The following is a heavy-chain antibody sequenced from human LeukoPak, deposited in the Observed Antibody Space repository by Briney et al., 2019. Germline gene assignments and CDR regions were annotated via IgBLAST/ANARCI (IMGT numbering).Heavy chain of an antibody. CDR1: GITLSNYA. J-gene: IGHJ4*02. V-gene: IGHV3-23*01. Sequence: PGGSLRLSCVVSGITLSNYAMSWARQAPGKGLEWVSGISESGGSTKYADSVKGRFTISRDNSLNTVYLQMNSLRAEDTAVYFCAKRGIVIRGVLIIGFHKEAYYFDYWGQGILVTVSS. D-gene: IGHD3-10*01. CDR2: ISESGGST. CDR3: AKRGIVIRGVLIIGFHKEAYYFDY.